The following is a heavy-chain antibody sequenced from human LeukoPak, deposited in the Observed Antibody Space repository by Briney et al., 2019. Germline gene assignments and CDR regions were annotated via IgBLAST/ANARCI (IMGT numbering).Heavy chain of an antibody. J-gene: IGHJ4*02. CDR3: ASKGESYYYDSSGYYYSY. CDR2: IYHSGST. D-gene: IGHD3-22*01. Sequence: SGTLSLTCAVSGGSISSSNWWSWVRQPPGKGLEWIGEIYHSGSTNYNPSLKSRVTISVDKSKNQFSLKLSSVTAADTAVYYCASKGESYYYDSSGYYYSYWGQGTLVTVSS. CDR1: GGSISSSNW. V-gene: IGHV4-4*02.